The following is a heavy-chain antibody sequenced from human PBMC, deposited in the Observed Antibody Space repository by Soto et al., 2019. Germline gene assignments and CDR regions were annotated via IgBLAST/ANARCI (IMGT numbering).Heavy chain of an antibody. V-gene: IGHV1-18*01. Sequence: ASVKVSCKASGYTFTSYGISWVRQAPGQGLEWMGWISAYNGNTNYAQKLQGRVTMTTDTSTSTAYMELRSLRSDDTAVYYCARVPPYSRSGPDAFDIWGQGTMVTVS. CDR2: ISAYNGNT. CDR1: GYTFTSYG. J-gene: IGHJ3*02. D-gene: IGHD6-6*01. CDR3: ARVPPYSRSGPDAFDI.